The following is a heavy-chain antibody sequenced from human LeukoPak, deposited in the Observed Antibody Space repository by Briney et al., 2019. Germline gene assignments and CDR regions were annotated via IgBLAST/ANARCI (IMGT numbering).Heavy chain of an antibody. CDR1: GGSISRSNW. CDR3: ARITVGVGAFDI. CDR2: IYHSGST. J-gene: IGHJ3*02. V-gene: IGHV4-4*02. Sequence: SETLSLTCAVSGGSISRSNWWSWVRQPPGKGLEWIGEIYHSGSTNYNPSLKSRVTISVDKSKNQFSLKLSSVTAADTAVYYCARITVGVGAFDIWGQGTMVTVSS. D-gene: IGHD3-22*01.